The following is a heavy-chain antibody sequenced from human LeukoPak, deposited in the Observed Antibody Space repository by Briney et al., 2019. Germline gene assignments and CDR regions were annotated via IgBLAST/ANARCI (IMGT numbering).Heavy chain of an antibody. Sequence: GGSLRLSCAASGFSFGSYWMNWVRQPPGKGLEWVALIKSDGTEEHYVDSVRGRFTISRDNAKNSLYLQMNSLRAEDTAVYYCVLGTSRSLVPAAAFDIWGQGTMVTVSS. CDR2: IKSDGTEE. V-gene: IGHV3-7*01. CDR1: GFSFGSYW. D-gene: IGHD2-2*01. J-gene: IGHJ3*02. CDR3: VLGTSRSLVPAAAFDI.